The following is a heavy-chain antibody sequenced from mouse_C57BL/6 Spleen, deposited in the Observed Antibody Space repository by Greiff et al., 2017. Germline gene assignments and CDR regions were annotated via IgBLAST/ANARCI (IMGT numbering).Heavy chain of an antibody. CDR3: ARRGD. Sequence: VKQSCKASGYTFTSYWMLWVKQRPGQGLEWIGEIDPSDSYTNYNQKFKGKATLTVDTSSSTAYMQRSSLTSEDSAVYYCARRGDWGQGTTLTVSS. CDR2: IDPSDSYT. V-gene: IGHV1-50*01. CDR1: GYTFTSYW. J-gene: IGHJ2*01.